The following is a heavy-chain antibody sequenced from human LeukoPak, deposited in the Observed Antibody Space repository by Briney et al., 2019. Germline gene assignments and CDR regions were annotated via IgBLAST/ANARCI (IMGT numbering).Heavy chain of an antibody. CDR2: TYYRSTWYN. J-gene: IGHJ5*02. CDR3: ARRLTQYDCFDP. Sequence: SQTLSLICAISGDSVSSNSVTWNWIRQSPSRGLEWLGRTYYRSTWYNDYAVSVRGRITDNPDTSKNQFSLHLNSVTPEDMAVYYCARRLTQYDCFDPWGQGILVTVSS. CDR1: GDSVSSNSVT. D-gene: IGHD2-2*01. V-gene: IGHV6-1*01.